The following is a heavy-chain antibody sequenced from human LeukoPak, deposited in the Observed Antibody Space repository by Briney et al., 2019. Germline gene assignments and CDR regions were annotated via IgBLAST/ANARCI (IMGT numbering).Heavy chain of an antibody. CDR1: GYSFTSYW. CDR2: IYPGDSDT. J-gene: IGHJ4*02. Sequence: GESLKISCKGSGYSFTSYWIGWVRQMPGKGLKWMGIIYPGDSDTRYSPSFQGQVTISADKSISTAYLQWSSLKASDTAMYYCARQDSSGYYSYYFDYWGQGTLVTVSS. CDR3: ARQDSSGYYSYYFDY. V-gene: IGHV5-51*01. D-gene: IGHD3-22*01.